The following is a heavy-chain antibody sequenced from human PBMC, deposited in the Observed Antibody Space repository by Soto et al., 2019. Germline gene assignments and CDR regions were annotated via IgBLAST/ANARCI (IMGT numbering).Heavy chain of an antibody. V-gene: IGHV4-34*01. CDR2: INHSGST. D-gene: IGHD6-19*01. CDR3: ARGGGSSGWQYYYYYGMDV. Sequence: QVQLQQWGAGLLKPSETLSLTCAVYGGSFSGYYWSWIRQPPGKGLEWIGEINHSGSTNYNPSLKSRVTISVDTSKNQFSLKLSSVTAADTAVYYCARGGGSSGWQYYYYYGMDVWGQGTTVTVSS. J-gene: IGHJ6*02. CDR1: GGSFSGYY.